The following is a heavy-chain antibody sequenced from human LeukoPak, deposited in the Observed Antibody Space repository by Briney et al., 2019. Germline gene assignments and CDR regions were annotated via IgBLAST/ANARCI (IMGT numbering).Heavy chain of an antibody. D-gene: IGHD3-10*01. CDR1: GGSISSSSYY. Sequence: SETLSLTCTVSGGSISSSSYYWGWIRQPPGKGLEWIGSIYYSGSPNYNPSLKSRVTISRDTSKNHFSLKLSSVTAADTAVYYCARERFDLSYYYMDVWGKGTAVTISS. J-gene: IGHJ6*03. V-gene: IGHV4-61*03. CDR2: IYYSGSP. CDR3: ARERFDLSYYYMDV.